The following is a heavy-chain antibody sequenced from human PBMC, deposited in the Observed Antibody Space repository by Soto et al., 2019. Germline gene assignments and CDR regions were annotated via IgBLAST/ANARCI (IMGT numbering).Heavy chain of an antibody. CDR1: GGSISGYY. J-gene: IGHJ4*02. V-gene: IGHV4-59*08. Sequence: SETLSLTCAVSGGSISGYYWTWIRQPPGKGLEWIGYIYYTGSTSYSPSLKSRVTMSVDTSKNQFSLNLISVTAADTAVYYCARRGDWGSDEFDFWGQGTLVTVSS. CDR3: ARRGDWGSDEFDF. D-gene: IGHD7-27*01. CDR2: IYYTGST.